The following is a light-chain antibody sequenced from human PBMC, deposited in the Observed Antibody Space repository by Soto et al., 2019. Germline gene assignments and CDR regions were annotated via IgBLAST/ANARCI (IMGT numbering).Light chain of an antibody. CDR3: ASWGDSLNGRV. Sequence: QAVVTQPPSASGTPGQRVTISCSGSSSNIGSNTVNWYQQLPGTAPKLLIYSNNQRPSGVPDRFSGSKSGTSASLAISGLQSEDEADYYCASWGDSLNGRVFGGGTKLTVL. CDR1: SSNIGSNT. V-gene: IGLV1-44*01. J-gene: IGLJ3*02. CDR2: SNN.